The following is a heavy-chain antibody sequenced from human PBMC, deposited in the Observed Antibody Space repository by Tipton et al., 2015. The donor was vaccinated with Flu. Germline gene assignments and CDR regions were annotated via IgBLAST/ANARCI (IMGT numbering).Heavy chain of an antibody. CDR2: IYSDGRA. J-gene: IGHJ4*02. V-gene: IGHV3-53*01. CDR3: AREAIVMTFGGINGDYFDY. D-gene: IGHD3-16*01. CDR1: GFAVNSDY. Sequence: GSLRLSCAASGFAVNSDYMSWVRQAPGKGLEWVSVIYSDGRAYYVDSVKGRFTVSRDDSKNMLSLQMDSLRAEDAAVYYCAREAIVMTFGGINGDYFDYWGQGTLVTVSS.